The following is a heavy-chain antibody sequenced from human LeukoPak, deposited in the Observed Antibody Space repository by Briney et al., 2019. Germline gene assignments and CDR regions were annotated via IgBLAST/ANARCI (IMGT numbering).Heavy chain of an antibody. V-gene: IGHV3-30*02. CDR3: AKDIGSYYDY. Sequence: GGSLRLSCAASGFTFSSYGMHWVRQAPGKGLEWVTFIQYDGSKKYYADSVKGRFTIPRDNSKNTLYLEMNSLRAEDTAVYYCAKDIGSYYDYWGQGILVTVSS. D-gene: IGHD3-10*01. J-gene: IGHJ4*02. CDR2: IQYDGSKK. CDR1: GFTFSSYG.